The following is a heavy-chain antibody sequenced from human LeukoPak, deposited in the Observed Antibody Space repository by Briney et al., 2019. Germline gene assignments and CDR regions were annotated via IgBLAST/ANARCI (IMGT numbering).Heavy chain of an antibody. CDR2: MYHGGFT. CDR1: GYSINSGYY. Sequence: SETLSLTCTVSGYSINSGYYWDWLRQPPGKGLEWIGSMYHGGFTYYSPSLKSRATIAVATSKNQFSLNLSSVTAADTAVYYCARGRNWHSGTYDGAFDYWGQGVLVTVSS. CDR3: ARGRNWHSGTYDGAFDY. J-gene: IGHJ4*02. V-gene: IGHV4-38-2*02. D-gene: IGHD1-26*01.